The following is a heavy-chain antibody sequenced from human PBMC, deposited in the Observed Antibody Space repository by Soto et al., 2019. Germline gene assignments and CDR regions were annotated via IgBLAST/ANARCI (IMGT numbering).Heavy chain of an antibody. V-gene: IGHV4-38-2*02. CDR3: ARDFGIAALPDAFDI. J-gene: IGHJ3*02. D-gene: IGHD6-6*01. CDR1: GYSISSGYY. CDR2: IYHSGST. Sequence: CAVSGYSISSGYYWGWVRQPPGKGLEWIGSIYHSGSTYYNPSLKSRVTISVDTSKNQFSLKLSSVTAADTAVYYCARDFGIAALPDAFDIWGQGTMVTVSS.